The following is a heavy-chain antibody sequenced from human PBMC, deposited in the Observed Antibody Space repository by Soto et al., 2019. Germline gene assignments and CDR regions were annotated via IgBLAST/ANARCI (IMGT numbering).Heavy chain of an antibody. V-gene: IGHV4-39*01. CDR2: FHYSEST. D-gene: IGHD2-2*01. J-gene: IGHJ6*02. Sequence: SETLSLTCTVSGGSISSGPYSWGWIRQPPGEGLEWIGTFHYSESTCYNPSLESRITISVDTSKNQFSMKVNSVTVADTAVYYCARLGGYCSSTSCYGYYGMDVWGQWTTVTVSS. CDR3: ARLGGYCSSTSCYGYYGMDV. CDR1: GGSISSGPYS.